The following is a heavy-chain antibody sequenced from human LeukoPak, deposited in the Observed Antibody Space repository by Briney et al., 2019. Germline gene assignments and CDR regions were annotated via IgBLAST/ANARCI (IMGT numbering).Heavy chain of an antibody. CDR3: AESIAVAGIFDY. J-gene: IGHJ4*02. V-gene: IGHV1-8*02. CDR1: GYTFTSYD. D-gene: IGHD6-19*01. Sequence: ASVKVSCKASGYTFTSYDINWVRQATGQGLEWMGWMNPNSGNTGYAQKFQGRVTMTRDMSTSIVYMELSSLRSEDTAMYYCAESIAVAGIFDYWGQGTLVTVSS. CDR2: MNPNSGNT.